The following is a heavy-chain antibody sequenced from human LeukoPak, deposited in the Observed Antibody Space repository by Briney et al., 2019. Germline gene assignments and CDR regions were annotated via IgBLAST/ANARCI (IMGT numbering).Heavy chain of an antibody. J-gene: IGHJ4*02. CDR2: ISYDGSNK. V-gene: IGHV3-30*18. D-gene: IGHD5-18*01. CDR3: AKGAERGYSYGGDYFDY. Sequence: GRSLRLSCAASGFTFSSYGMHWVRQAPGKGLEWVAVISYDGSNKYYADSVKGRFTISRDNSKNTLYLHMNSLTAADTAVYYCAKGAERGYSYGGDYFDYWGQGTLVTVSS. CDR1: GFTFSSYG.